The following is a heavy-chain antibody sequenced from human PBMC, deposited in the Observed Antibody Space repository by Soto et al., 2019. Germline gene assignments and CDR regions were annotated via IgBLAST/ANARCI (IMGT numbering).Heavy chain of an antibody. J-gene: IGHJ4*02. CDR2: ISSSSSYI. D-gene: IGHD2-21*01. Sequence: GGSLRLSCAASGFTFSSYSMNWVRQAPGKGLEWVSSISSSSSYIYYADSVKGRFTISRDNAKNSLYLQMNSLRAEDTAVYYCAREDSVGTKVHWGQGTLVTVSS. V-gene: IGHV3-21*01. CDR3: AREDSVGTKVH. CDR1: GFTFSSYS.